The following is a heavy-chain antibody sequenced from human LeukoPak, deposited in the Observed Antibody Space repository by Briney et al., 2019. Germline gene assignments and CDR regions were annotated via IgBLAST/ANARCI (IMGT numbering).Heavy chain of an antibody. Sequence: GRSLRLSCAASGFTFSSYGMHWVRQAPGKGLEWVAVISYDGSNKYYADSVKGRFTISRDNSKNTLYLQMNSLRAEDTAVYYCAKVVGGTRRGYLDYWGQGTLVTVSS. V-gene: IGHV3-30*18. D-gene: IGHD3-16*01. CDR3: AKVVGGTRRGYLDY. CDR2: ISYDGSNK. J-gene: IGHJ4*02. CDR1: GFTFSSYG.